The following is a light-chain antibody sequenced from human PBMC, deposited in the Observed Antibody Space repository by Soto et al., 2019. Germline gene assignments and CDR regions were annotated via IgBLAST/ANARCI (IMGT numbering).Light chain of an antibody. CDR3: QQYGSSPWT. CDR1: PSISSSY. CDR2: DAS. V-gene: IGKV3D-20*01. Sequence: TQSPSTLSASVGDRVTITCRASPSISSSYLAWYQQKPGLAPRLLIYDASSRDTGIPDRFSGSGSGTSFTLTISRLEPEDFAVYYCQQYGSSPWTFGQGTKVEIK. J-gene: IGKJ1*01.